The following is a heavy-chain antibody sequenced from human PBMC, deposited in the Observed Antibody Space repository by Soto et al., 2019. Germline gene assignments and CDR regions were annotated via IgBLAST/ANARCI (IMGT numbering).Heavy chain of an antibody. V-gene: IGHV1-18*01. D-gene: IGHD1-7*01. J-gene: IGHJ6*03. CDR2: ISAYNGNT. CDR3: ARARELELRYYYYMDV. Sequence: QVQLVQSGAEVKKPGASVKVSCKASGYTFTSYGISWVRQAPGQGLEWMGWISAYNGNTNYAPKFHGRVTMTTDTSTSTAYMELRSLRSDDTAVYYCARARELELRYYYYMDVWGKGTTVTVSS. CDR1: GYTFTSYG.